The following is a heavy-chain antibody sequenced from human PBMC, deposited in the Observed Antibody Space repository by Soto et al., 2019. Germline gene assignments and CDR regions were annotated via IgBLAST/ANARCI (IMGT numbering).Heavy chain of an antibody. D-gene: IGHD5-18*01. CDR2: IYSSGST. J-gene: IGHJ4*02. V-gene: IGHV4-59*01. Sequence: ASETLSLTCTVSGGSISNYDWNWIRQSPGKGLEWIGYIYSSGSTHYNPSLQNRVTISIDTSKNQVSLKVNSVTAADTAVYYCARDHPHSYGVYYFDYWGQGTPVTVSS. CDR1: GGSISNYD. CDR3: ARDHPHSYGVYYFDY.